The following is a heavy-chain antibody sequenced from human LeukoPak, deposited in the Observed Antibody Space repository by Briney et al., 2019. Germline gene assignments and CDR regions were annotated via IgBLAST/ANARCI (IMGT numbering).Heavy chain of an antibody. CDR2: ISSSSSTI. V-gene: IGHV3-48*01. D-gene: IGHD5-18*01. CDR3: ARLGYSNGHTYFDY. J-gene: IGHJ4*02. CDR1: GFSFSSYS. Sequence: PGGSLRLSCAASGFSFSSYSMNWVRQAPGKGLEWVSYISSSSSTIYYVDSVKGRFTISRDNAKNSLYLQMNSLRAEDTAVYYCARLGYSNGHTYFDYWGQGTLVTVSS.